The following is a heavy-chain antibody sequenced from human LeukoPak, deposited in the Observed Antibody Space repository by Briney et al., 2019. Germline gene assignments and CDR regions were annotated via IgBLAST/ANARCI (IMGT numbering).Heavy chain of an antibody. J-gene: IGHJ4*02. CDR3: ARGRHLWFGELLTPYYFDY. CDR1: GFTFSSYE. V-gene: IGHV3-48*03. Sequence: GGSLRLSCAASGFTFSSYEMNWVRQAPGKGLEWVSYISSSGSTIYYADSVKGRFTISRDNAKNSLYLQMNSLRAEDTAVYYCARGRHLWFGELLTPYYFDYWGQGTLVTVSS. CDR2: ISSSGSTI. D-gene: IGHD3-10*01.